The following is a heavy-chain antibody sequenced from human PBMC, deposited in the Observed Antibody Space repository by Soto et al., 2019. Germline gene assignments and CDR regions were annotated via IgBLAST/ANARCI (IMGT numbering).Heavy chain of an antibody. CDR1: GGSFSGYY. V-gene: IGHV4-34*01. D-gene: IGHD3-10*01. J-gene: IGHJ4*02. Sequence: SQTLSLTCAVYGGSFSGYYWSWIRQPPGKGLEWIGEINHSGSTNYNPSLKSRVTISVDTSKNQFSLKLSSVTAADTAVYYCVRGVGLGEGHYFDYWGQGTLVTVSS. CDR2: INHSGST. CDR3: VRGVGLGEGHYFDY.